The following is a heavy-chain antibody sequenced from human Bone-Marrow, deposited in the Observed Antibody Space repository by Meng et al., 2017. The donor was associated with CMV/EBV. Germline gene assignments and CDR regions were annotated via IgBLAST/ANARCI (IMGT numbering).Heavy chain of an antibody. J-gene: IGHJ6*02. D-gene: IGHD2-2*01. V-gene: IGHV3-7*01. CDR3: ARDPVRIVVVPAAMPTYYYYYYGMDV. Sequence: GGSLRLSCVGSGVIFENLWMTWVRQAPGKGPEWVANIKQDGSEKYYVDSVKGRFTISRDNAKNSLYLQMNSLRAEDTAVYYCARDPVRIVVVPAAMPTYYYYYYGMDVWGQGTTVTVSS. CDR2: IKQDGSEK. CDR1: GVIFENLW.